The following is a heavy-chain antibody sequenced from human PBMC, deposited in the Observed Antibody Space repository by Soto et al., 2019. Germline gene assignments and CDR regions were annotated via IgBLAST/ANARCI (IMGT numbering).Heavy chain of an antibody. CDR1: GFTFSSYW. CDR2: IKQDGSEK. V-gene: IGHV3-7*01. CDR3: ARRVPTKRYYYYYMDV. D-gene: IGHD2-2*01. Sequence: GSLRLSCAASGFTFSSYWMSWVRQAPGKGLEWVANIKQDGSEKYYVDSVKGRFTISRDNAKNSLYLQMNSLRAEDTAVYYCARRVPTKRYYYYYMDVWGKGTTVTVSS. J-gene: IGHJ6*03.